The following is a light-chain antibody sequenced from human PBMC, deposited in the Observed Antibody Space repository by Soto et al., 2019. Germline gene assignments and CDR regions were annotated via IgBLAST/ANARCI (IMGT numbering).Light chain of an antibody. CDR1: SSDVGGYNY. CDR2: DVS. Sequence: QSALTQPASVSGSLGQSITISCTGTSSDVGGYNYVSWYQHHPGKAPKLMIYDVSNRTSGVSNRFSGSKSGNTASVTIAGLQAEDEADYYCSSYTSCSTLQVFGTGTKGTVL. V-gene: IGLV2-14*03. J-gene: IGLJ1*01. CDR3: SSYTSCSTLQV.